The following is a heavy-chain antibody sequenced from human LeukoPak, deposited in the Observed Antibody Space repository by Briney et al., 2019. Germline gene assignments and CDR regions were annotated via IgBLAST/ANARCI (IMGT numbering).Heavy chain of an antibody. J-gene: IGHJ4*02. CDR3: ARGGGDVYNFLVY. Sequence: PSETLSLTCTVSGGSLSSCNYYWSWIPQPPGKGLEWYGYICYSGSTNYNPSLKSRVTLSGDTSKNQFSLKLSSVTAGDRVVYYCARGGGDVYNFLVYWGQGKLVTVSS. V-gene: IGHV4-61*01. CDR1: GGSLSSCNYY. CDR2: ICYSGST. D-gene: IGHD5-24*01.